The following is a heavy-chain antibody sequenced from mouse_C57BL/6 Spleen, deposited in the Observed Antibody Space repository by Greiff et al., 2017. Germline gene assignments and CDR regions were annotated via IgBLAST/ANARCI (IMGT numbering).Heavy chain of an antibody. V-gene: IGHV5-6*02. CDR1: GFTFSSYG. D-gene: IGHD3-3*01. CDR2: ISSGGSYT. J-gene: IGHJ2*01. CDR3: ARGLGPYYFDY. Sequence: VMLVESGGDLVTPGGSLKLSCAASGFTFSSYGMSWVRQTPDKRLEWVATISSGGSYTYYPDSVKGRFTISRDNAKNTLYLQMSSLKSEDTAMYYCARGLGPYYFDYWGQGTTLTVSS.